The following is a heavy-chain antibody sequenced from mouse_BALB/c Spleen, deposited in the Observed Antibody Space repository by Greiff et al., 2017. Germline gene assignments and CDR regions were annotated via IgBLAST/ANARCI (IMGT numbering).Heavy chain of an antibody. CDR1: GYAFTNYL. CDR3: ARGERAMDY. Sequence: QVQLQQSGAELVRPGTSVKVSCKASGYAFTNYLIEWVKQRPGQGLEWIGVINPGSGGTNYNEKFKGKATLTADKSSSTAYMQLSSLTSDDSAVYFCARGERAMDYWGQGTSVTVSS. J-gene: IGHJ4*01. V-gene: IGHV1-54*01. CDR2: INPGSGGT.